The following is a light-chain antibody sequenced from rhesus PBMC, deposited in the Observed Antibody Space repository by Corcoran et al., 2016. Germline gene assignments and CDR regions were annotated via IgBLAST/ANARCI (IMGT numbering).Light chain of an antibody. CDR3: QQYYSYPLT. Sequence: DIQMTQSPSSLSASVGDTVTITCRASQSFGSSLAWYQQKPGKAPKLLIYSASSLHSGVPSRFSGRKAGTDFTLTISSLQPEDIASYYCQQYYSYPLTFGGGTKVEIK. CDR1: QSFGSS. J-gene: IGKJ4*01. CDR2: SAS. V-gene: IGKV1-46*01.